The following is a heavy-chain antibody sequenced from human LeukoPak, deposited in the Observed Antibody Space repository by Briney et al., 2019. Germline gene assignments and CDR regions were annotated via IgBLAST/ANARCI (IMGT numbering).Heavy chain of an antibody. Sequence: GGSLRLSCAASGFTFTNYAMSWVRQAPGGGLEWGSGISGSGDSTYYADSVKGRFTISRDNPKNTLHLQMNSLRAEDTAVYYCAKTDLTVAVRPLDYWGQGTLVTVSS. D-gene: IGHD6-6*01. J-gene: IGHJ4*02. V-gene: IGHV3-23*01. CDR1: GFTFTNYA. CDR3: AKTDLTVAVRPLDY. CDR2: ISGSGDST.